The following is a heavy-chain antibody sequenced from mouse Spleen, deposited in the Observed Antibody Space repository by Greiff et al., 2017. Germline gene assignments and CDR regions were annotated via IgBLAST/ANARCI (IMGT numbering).Heavy chain of an antibody. CDR1: GFTFSDYG. CDR3: ARQSTTVGEDY. CDR2: ISSGSSTI. V-gene: IGHV5-17*01. J-gene: IGHJ2*01. Sequence: EVKVEESGGGLVKPGGSLKLSCAASGFTFSDYGMHWVRQAPEKGLEWVAYISSGSSTIYYADTVKGRFTISRDNAKNTLFLQMTSLRSEDTAMYYCARQSTTVGEDYWGQGTTLTVSS. D-gene: IGHD1-1*01.